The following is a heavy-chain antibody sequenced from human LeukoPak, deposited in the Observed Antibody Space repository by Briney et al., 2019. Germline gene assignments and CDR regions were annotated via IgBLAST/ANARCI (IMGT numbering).Heavy chain of an antibody. CDR1: GGSISSSSYY. Sequence: SETLSLTCTVSGGSISSSSYYWGWIRQPPGKGLEWIGSIYYSGYYSGSTYYNPSLKSRVTISVDTSKNQFSLKLSSVTAADTAVYYCASRYLDWSIDYWGQGTLVTVSS. CDR2: IYYSGYYSGST. J-gene: IGHJ4*02. CDR3: ASRYLDWSIDY. V-gene: IGHV4-39*01. D-gene: IGHD3-9*01.